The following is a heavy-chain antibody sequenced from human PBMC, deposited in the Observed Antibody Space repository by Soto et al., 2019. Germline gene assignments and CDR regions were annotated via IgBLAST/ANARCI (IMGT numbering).Heavy chain of an antibody. CDR2: ISGSGGST. CDR3: AKIFSIPLPGPQSGMDV. V-gene: IGHV3-23*01. CDR1: GFTFSSYA. J-gene: IGHJ6*02. Sequence: ALRLSCAASGFTFSSYAMSWVRQAPGKGLEWVSAISGSGGSTYYADSVKGRFTISRDNSKNTLYLQMNSLRAEDTAVYYCAKIFSIPLPGPQSGMDVWGQGTTVTVSS. D-gene: IGHD3-3*01.